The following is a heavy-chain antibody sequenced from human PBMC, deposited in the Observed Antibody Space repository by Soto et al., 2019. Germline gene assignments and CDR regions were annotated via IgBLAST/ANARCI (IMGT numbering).Heavy chain of an antibody. J-gene: IGHJ4*02. Sequence: GGSLRLSCAASGFIFNNYAMTWVRQAPGKGLEWVSTVTASGGVTFYANSVKGRFTISRDNSRNTLHLQMSGLRVEDTALYYCAKALVPALTAKFGYWGQGTLVTVSS. CDR1: GFIFNNYA. CDR2: VTASGGVT. D-gene: IGHD5-18*01. CDR3: AKALVPALTAKFGY. V-gene: IGHV3-23*01.